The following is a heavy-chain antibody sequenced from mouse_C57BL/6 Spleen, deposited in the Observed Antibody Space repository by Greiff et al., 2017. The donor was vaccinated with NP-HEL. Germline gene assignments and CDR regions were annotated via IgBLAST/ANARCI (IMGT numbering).Heavy chain of an antibody. J-gene: IGHJ1*03. CDR2: IYPGSGNT. V-gene: IGHV1-84*01. Sequence: QVQLQQSGPELVKPGASVKISCKASGYTFTDYYIHWVKQRPGQGLEWIGWIYPGSGNTKYNEKFKGKATLTVDTSSSTAYMQLSSLTSEDSAVYFCARRGGYDSSPHWYFDDWGTGTTVTVSS. CDR1: GYTFTDYY. D-gene: IGHD1-1*01. CDR3: ARRGGYDSSPHWYFDD.